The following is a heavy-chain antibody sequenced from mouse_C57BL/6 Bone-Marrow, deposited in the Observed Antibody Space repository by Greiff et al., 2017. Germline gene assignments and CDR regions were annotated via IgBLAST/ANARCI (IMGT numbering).Heavy chain of an antibody. CDR3: ARTGPRYAMDY. Sequence: DVMLVESGGGLVKPGGSLKLSCAASGFTFSDYGMHWVRQAPEKGLEWVAYISSGSSTIYYADTVKGRFTISRDNAKNTLFLQMTSLRSEDTAMYYCARTGPRYAMDYWGQGTSVTVSS. CDR2: ISSGSSTI. V-gene: IGHV5-17*01. J-gene: IGHJ4*01. CDR1: GFTFSDYG.